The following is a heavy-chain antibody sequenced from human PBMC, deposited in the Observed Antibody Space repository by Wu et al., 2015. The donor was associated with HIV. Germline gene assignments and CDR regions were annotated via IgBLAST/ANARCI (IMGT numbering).Heavy chain of an antibody. CDR1: GDRFGTYA. CDR2: LIPLSGVL. Sequence: QVQLVQSGAEVKKPGASVRVSCRASGDRFGTYAMNWVRQAPGQGLEWMGRLIPLSGVLNSAPKFQGRLSLTADVSTSTAYMELTSLTSEDTAVYYCARPYGSDNYYNLGFDYWGQGSLITVSS. CDR3: ARPYGSDNYYNLGFDY. J-gene: IGHJ4*02. D-gene: IGHD3-10*01. V-gene: IGHV1-69*18.